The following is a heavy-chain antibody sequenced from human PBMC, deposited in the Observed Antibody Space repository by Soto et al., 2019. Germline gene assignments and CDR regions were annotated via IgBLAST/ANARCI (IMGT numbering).Heavy chain of an antibody. CDR3: ARELTGCSSTSCYYYYYGMDV. D-gene: IGHD2-2*01. J-gene: IGHJ6*02. CDR1: GGSISSGGYY. CDR2: ISGSGGST. V-gene: IGHV3-23*01. Sequence: ETLSLTCTVSGGSISSGGYYWSWIRQAPGKGLEWVSAISGSGGSTYYADSVKGRFTISRDNSKNTLYLQMNSLRAEDTAVYYCARELTGCSSTSCYYYYYGMDVWGQGTTVTVSS.